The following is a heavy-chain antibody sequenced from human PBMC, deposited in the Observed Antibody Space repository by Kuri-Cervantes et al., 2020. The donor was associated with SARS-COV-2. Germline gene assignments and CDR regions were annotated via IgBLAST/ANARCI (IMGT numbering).Heavy chain of an antibody. D-gene: IGHD2-15*01. V-gene: IGHV3-23*01. CDR1: GFTFSSYA. J-gene: IGHJ4*02. Sequence: GGSLGLSCTASGFTFSSYAMSWVRQAPGKGLEWVSAISGSGGSTYYADSVKGRFTISRDNSKNTLYLQMNSLRAEDTAVYYCAREKGGCRGGSCFYFDYWGQGTLVTVSS. CDR3: AREKGGCRGGSCFYFDY. CDR2: ISGSGGST.